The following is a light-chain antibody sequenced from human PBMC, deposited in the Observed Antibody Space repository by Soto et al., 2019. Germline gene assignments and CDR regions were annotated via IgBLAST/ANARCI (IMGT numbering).Light chain of an antibody. J-gene: IGKJ1*01. V-gene: IGKV3-20*01. CDR1: QSVSSN. Sequence: EIVMTQSPATLSVSPGERATLSCRASQSVSSNLAWYQQKPGQAPRLLIYGASSRATGIPDRFSGSGSGTDFTLTISRLEPEDFAFYYCQQYGSSPETFGQGTKVDIK. CDR3: QQYGSSPET. CDR2: GAS.